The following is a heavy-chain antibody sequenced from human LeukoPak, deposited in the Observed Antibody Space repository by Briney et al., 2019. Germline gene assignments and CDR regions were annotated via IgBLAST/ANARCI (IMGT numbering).Heavy chain of an antibody. V-gene: IGHV3-74*01. D-gene: IGHD3-10*01. CDR3: ARGAVVWFGEIEP. J-gene: IGHJ5*02. CDR2: INSDGSST. CDR1: GFTFSSYW. Sequence: GGSLRLSCAASGFTFSSYWMHWVRQAPGKGLVWVSRINSDGSSTSYADSVKGRFTISRDNAKNTLYLQMNSLRAEDTAVYYCARGAVVWFGEIEPWGQGTLVTVSS.